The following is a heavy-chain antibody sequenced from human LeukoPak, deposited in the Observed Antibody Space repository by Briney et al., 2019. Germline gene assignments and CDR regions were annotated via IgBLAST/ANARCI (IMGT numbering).Heavy chain of an antibody. D-gene: IGHD4-17*01. V-gene: IGHV3-21*01. Sequence: PGGSLRLSCAASGFTFSSYSMNWVRQAPGRGLEWVSSISRSSSYIYYADSVKGRFTISRDNAKNSLYLQMNSLRAEDTAVYYCARDRPHDYGDYPEYFQHWGQGTLVTVSS. CDR1: GFTFSSYS. CDR3: ARDRPHDYGDYPEYFQH. J-gene: IGHJ1*01. CDR2: ISRSSSYI.